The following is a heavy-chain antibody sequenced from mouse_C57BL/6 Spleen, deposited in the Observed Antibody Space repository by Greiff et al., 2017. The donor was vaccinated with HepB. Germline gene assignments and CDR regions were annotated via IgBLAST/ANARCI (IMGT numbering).Heavy chain of an antibody. V-gene: IGHV5-17*01. CDR1: GFTFSDYG. Sequence: EVKLVESGGGLVKPGGSLKLSCAASGFTFSDYGMHWVRQAPEKGLEWVAYISSGSSTIYYADTVKGRFTISRDNAKNTLFLQMTSLRSEDTAMYYCASGSSYPFYFDYWGQGTTLTVSS. D-gene: IGHD1-1*01. CDR2: ISSGSSTI. CDR3: ASGSSYPFYFDY. J-gene: IGHJ2*01.